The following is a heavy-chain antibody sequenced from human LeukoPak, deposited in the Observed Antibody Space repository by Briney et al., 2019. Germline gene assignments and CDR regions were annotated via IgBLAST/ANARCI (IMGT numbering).Heavy chain of an antibody. D-gene: IGHD6-13*01. Sequence: GGSLRLSCAASGFTFSSYSMNWVRQAPGKGLEWVSSISSSSSYIYYADSVKGRFAISRDNAKNSLYLQMNSLRAEDTAVYYCARDGYSSSWYLNWGQGTLVTVSS. J-gene: IGHJ4*02. CDR1: GFTFSSYS. V-gene: IGHV3-21*01. CDR2: ISSSSSYI. CDR3: ARDGYSSSWYLN.